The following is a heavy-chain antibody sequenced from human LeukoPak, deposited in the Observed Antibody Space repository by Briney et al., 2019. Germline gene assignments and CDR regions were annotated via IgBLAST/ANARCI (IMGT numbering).Heavy chain of an antibody. J-gene: IGHJ4*02. V-gene: IGHV3-33*01. D-gene: IGHD2-15*01. CDR3: ARAHCSGGSCYPYYFDY. CDR2: IWYDGSNK. CDR1: GFTFSSYG. Sequence: GSLRLSCAASGFTFSSYGIHWVRQAPGKGLEWVAAIWYDGSNKYYADSVKGRFTISRDNSKNTLYLQMNSLRAEDTAVYYCARAHCSGGSCYPYYFDYWGQGTLVTVSS.